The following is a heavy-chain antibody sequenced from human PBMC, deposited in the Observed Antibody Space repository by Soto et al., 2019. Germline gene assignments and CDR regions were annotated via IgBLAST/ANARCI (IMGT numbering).Heavy chain of an antibody. CDR2: ISSSSSTI. D-gene: IGHD2-15*01. CDR3: ARAPVEGAYYYYMDV. J-gene: IGHJ6*03. Sequence: GGSLRLSCAASGFTFSSYGMHWVRQAPGKGLEWVSYISSSSSTIYYADSVKGRFTISRDNAKNSLYLQMNSLRAEDTAVYYCARAPVEGAYYYYMDVWGKGTTVTVSS. V-gene: IGHV3-48*01. CDR1: GFTFSSYG.